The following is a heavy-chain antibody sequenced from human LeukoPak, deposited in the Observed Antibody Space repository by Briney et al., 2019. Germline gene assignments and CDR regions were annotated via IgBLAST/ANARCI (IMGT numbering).Heavy chain of an antibody. V-gene: IGHV4-61*02. CDR3: ARADYGDYFDD. D-gene: IGHD4-17*01. CDR2: IYTSGST. J-gene: IGHJ4*02. CDR1: GGSLSSGSYY. Sequence: SQTLSLTCTVSGGSLSSGSYYWSWIRQPAGKGLEWIGRIYTSGSTNYNPSLKSRVTISVDTSKNQFSLKLSSVTAADTAVYYCARADYGDYFDDWGQGTLVTVSS.